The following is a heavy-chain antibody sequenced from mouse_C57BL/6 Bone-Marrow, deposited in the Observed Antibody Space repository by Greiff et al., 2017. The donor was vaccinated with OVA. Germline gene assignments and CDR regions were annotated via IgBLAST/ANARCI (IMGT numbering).Heavy chain of an antibody. CDR2: IRNKDSGYTT. Sequence: EVQLVESGGGLVQPGGSLSLSCAASGFTFTDYSMSWVRQPPGKALEWLGFIRNKDSGYTTEYSASVKGRFTISRDNSNSILYLQMNALRAEDSATYFCARRSTVLARGYAMDYWGQGTSVTVSS. V-gene: IGHV7-3*01. CDR1: GFTFTDYS. D-gene: IGHD1-1*01. J-gene: IGHJ4*01. CDR3: ARRSTVLARGYAMDY.